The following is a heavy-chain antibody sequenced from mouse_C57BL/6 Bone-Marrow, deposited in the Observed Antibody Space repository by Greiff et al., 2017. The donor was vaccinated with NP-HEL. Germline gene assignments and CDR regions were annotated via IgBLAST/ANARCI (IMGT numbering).Heavy chain of an antibody. CDR3: ARPYSNYVGAMDY. J-gene: IGHJ4*01. CDR2: IYPSDSET. Sequence: QVQLQQPGAELVRPGSSVKLSCKASGYTFTSYWMDWVKQRPGQGLEWIGNIYPSDSETHYNQKFKDKATLTVDKSSSTAYMQLSSLTSEDSAVYYCARPYSNYVGAMDYWGQGTSVTVSS. D-gene: IGHD2-5*01. V-gene: IGHV1-61*01. CDR1: GYTFTSYW.